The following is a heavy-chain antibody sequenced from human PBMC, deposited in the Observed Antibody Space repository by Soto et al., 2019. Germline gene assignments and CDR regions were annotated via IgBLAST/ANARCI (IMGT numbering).Heavy chain of an antibody. CDR1: GYTFTSYY. J-gene: IGHJ4*02. Sequence: QVQLVQSGAEVKKPGASVKVSCKASGYTFTSYYMHWVRQAPGQGLEWMGIINPSGGSTSYAQKSQGRVTMTRDTSTSTVDMELSSLSSADIAVYYCGRDSGCNYYDSSGYYHLFDLWGQGTLVTVSS. CDR2: INPSGGST. V-gene: IGHV1-46*01. CDR3: GRDSGCNYYDSSGYYHLFDL. D-gene: IGHD3-22*01.